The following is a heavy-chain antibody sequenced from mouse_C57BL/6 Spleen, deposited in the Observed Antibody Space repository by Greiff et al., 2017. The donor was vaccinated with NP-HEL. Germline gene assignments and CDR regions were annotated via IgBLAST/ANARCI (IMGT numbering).Heavy chain of an antibody. CDR2: IYPRSGNT. J-gene: IGHJ2*01. D-gene: IGHD1-1*01. Sequence: QVQLKESGAELARPGASVKLSCKASGYTFTSYGISWVKQRTGQGLEWIGEIYPRSGNTYYNEKFKGKATLTADKSSSTAYMELRSLTSEDSAVYFCARSYYGSSPYFDCWGQGTTLTVSS. CDR3: ARSYYGSSPYFDC. CDR1: GYTFTSYG. V-gene: IGHV1-81*01.